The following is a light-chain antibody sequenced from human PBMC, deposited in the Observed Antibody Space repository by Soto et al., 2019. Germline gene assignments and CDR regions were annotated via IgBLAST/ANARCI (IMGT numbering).Light chain of an antibody. J-gene: IGKJ1*01. CDR3: QQYSSFSRT. Sequence: DIQMTQSPSSLSASLGDRVTIACRASQSISRYLNWYQHKPGKAPNLLIYAASSLKPGVPSRFSGSGSGTEFSLTITSLQPDDFATFYCQQYSSFSRTFGQGTKVDIK. CDR2: AAS. V-gene: IGKV1-39*01. CDR1: QSISRY.